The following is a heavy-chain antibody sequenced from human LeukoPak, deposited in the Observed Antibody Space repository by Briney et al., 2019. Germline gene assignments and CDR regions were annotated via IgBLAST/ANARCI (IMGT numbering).Heavy chain of an antibody. J-gene: IGHJ5*02. D-gene: IGHD2-15*01. CDR1: GFTFSSYA. V-gene: IGHV3-23*01. Sequence: GGSLRLSCAASGFTFSSYAMSWVRQAPGKGLEWVSAISGSGGSTYYADSVKGRFTISRDNSKNTLYLQMNSLRAEDTAAYYCAKRGGCSGGSCYNWFDPWGQGTLVTVSS. CDR2: ISGSGGST. CDR3: AKRGGCSGGSCYNWFDP.